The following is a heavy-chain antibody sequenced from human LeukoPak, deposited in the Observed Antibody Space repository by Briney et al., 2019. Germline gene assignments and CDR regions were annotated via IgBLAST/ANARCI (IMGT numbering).Heavy chain of an antibody. J-gene: IGHJ1*01. CDR1: GFTFSTYG. CDR3: ARVGYYDSSGPRQYFQH. Sequence: PGGSLRLSCAASGFTFSTYGMHWVRQAPGKGLEWVAVIWHDGIEKYYGDSVKGRVTISRDNAKNSLYLQMNSLRAEDTAVYYCARVGYYDSSGPRQYFQHWGQGTLVTVSS. CDR2: IWHDGIEK. V-gene: IGHV3-33*01. D-gene: IGHD3-22*01.